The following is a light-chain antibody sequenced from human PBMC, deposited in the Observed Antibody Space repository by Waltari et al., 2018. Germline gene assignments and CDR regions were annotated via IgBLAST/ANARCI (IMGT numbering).Light chain of an antibody. V-gene: IGKV2-24*01. CDR3: MQDTKFPRK. CDR1: QGLLHNNLNTY. CDR2: KVS. Sequence: VITQTPLPSPVTLGQAASISCRSSQGLLHNNLNTYLSWLNQRPGQPPRLLIYKVSNPVSGVPDRFSGSETGKDFKQRSSRVEAKDVGVYYCMQDTKFPRKFGQGTKVEIK. J-gene: IGKJ1*01.